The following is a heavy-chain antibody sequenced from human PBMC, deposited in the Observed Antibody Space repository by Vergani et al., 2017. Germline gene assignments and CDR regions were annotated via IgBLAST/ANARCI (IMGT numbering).Heavy chain of an antibody. D-gene: IGHD3-9*01. CDR1: GFTFSSYW. Sequence: EVQLVESGGGLVQPGGSLRLSCAASGFTFSSYWMSWVRQAPGKGLEWVSSISSSSSYIYYADSVKGRFTISRDNAKNSLYLQMNSLRAEDTAVYYCAGDGGPDYDILTGHLDYWGQGTLVTVSS. V-gene: IGHV3-21*01. J-gene: IGHJ4*02. CDR3: AGDGGPDYDILTGHLDY. CDR2: ISSSSSYI.